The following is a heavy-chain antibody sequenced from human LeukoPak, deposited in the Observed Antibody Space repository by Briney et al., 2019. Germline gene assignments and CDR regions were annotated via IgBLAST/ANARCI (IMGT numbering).Heavy chain of an antibody. Sequence: ASVKVSCKASGHTFTGYYMHWVRQAPGQGLEWMGWINPNSGGTNYAQKFQGRVTMTRDTSISTAYMELSRLRSDDTAVYYCAREYQYYYDSSGYSYFDHLDYWGQGTLVTVSS. J-gene: IGHJ4*02. CDR1: GHTFTGYY. D-gene: IGHD3-22*01. CDR3: AREYQYYYDSSGYSYFDHLDY. CDR2: INPNSGGT. V-gene: IGHV1-2*02.